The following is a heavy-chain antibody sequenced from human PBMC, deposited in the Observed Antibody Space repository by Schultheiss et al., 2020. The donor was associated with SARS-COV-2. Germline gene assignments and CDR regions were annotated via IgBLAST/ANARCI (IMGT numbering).Heavy chain of an antibody. CDR3: SRGSSWSPKGNYFDY. CDR1: GFTFSSYA. J-gene: IGHJ4*02. D-gene: IGHD6-13*01. V-gene: IGHV3-30*01. CDR2: ISYDGSNK. Sequence: GESLKISCAASGFTFSSYAMHWVRQAPGKGLEWVAVISYDGSNKYYADSVKGRFTISRDNSKNTLYLQMNSLRAEDTAVYYCSRGSSWSPKGNYFDYWGQGTLVTVSS.